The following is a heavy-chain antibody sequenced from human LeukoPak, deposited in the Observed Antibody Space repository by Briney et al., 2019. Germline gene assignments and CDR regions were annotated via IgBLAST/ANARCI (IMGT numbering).Heavy chain of an antibody. J-gene: IGHJ4*02. CDR1: GFTFSSYA. Sequence: PGGSLRLSCAASGFTFSSYAMSWVRQAPGKGLEWVSAISGSGGSTYYADSVKGRFTISRDNSKNTLYLQMNSVRAEDTAVYYCAKAKRNYDFWSGYSNYWGQGTLVTVSS. D-gene: IGHD3-3*01. CDR3: AKAKRNYDFWSGYSNY. V-gene: IGHV3-23*01. CDR2: ISGSGGST.